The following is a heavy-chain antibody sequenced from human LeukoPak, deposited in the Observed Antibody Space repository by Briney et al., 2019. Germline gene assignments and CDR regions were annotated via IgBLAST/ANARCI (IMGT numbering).Heavy chain of an antibody. D-gene: IGHD2-2*01. Sequence: EGSLRLSCAASGFTFSCYAMTWVRQAPGKGLEWVATIGDTTYYSESVKGRFTISIDNSQNKLYLQMVSLRAEDTAVYYCAKNYVVVVPAAMKRRDYYYGMDVWGQGTTVTVSS. CDR3: AKNYVVVVPAAMKRRDYYYGMDV. V-gene: IGHV3-23*01. CDR1: GFTFSCYA. CDR2: IGDTT. J-gene: IGHJ6*02.